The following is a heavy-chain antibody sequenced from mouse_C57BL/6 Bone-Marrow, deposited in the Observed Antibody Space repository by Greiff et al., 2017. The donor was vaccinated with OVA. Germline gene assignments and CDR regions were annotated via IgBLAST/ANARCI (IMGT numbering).Heavy chain of an antibody. J-gene: IGHJ2*01. V-gene: IGHV1-82*01. Sequence: QVQLQQSGPELVKPGASVKISCKASGYAFSSSWMNWVKQRPGKGLEWIGRIYPGDGDTNYNGKFKGKATLTADKSSSTAYMQLSSLTSEDSAVYFCARSDWDFDYWGQGTTLTVSS. CDR2: IYPGDGDT. CDR1: GYAFSSSW. D-gene: IGHD4-1*01. CDR3: ARSDWDFDY.